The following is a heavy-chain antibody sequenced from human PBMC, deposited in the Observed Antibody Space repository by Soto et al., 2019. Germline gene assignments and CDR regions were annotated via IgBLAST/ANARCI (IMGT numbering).Heavy chain of an antibody. Sequence: HPGGSLRLSCAASGFTFSSYAMHWVRQAPGKGLEWVAVISYDGSNKYYADSVKGRFTISRDNSKNTLYLQMNSLRAEDTAVYYCARDGAGYSSGWYGRPIYGMDVWGQGTTVTVSS. D-gene: IGHD6-19*01. J-gene: IGHJ6*02. V-gene: IGHV3-30-3*01. CDR1: GFTFSSYA. CDR2: ISYDGSNK. CDR3: ARDGAGYSSGWYGRPIYGMDV.